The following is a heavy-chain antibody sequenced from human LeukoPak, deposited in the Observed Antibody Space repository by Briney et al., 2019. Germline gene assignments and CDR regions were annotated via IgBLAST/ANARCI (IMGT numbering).Heavy chain of an antibody. V-gene: IGHV3-48*04. J-gene: IGHJ6*03. CDR3: VRDPSYGSSWYYYMDV. D-gene: IGHD6-13*01. CDR1: EFTFVRYA. Sequence: GGSLRLPCAASEFTFVRYAMNWVRQAPGKGLEWVSYISSSSFKIGYADSVKGRFTISRDNSKNSLYLQMDSLRVEDTAVYYCVRDPSYGSSWYYYMDVWGKGTTVTVSS. CDR2: ISSSSFKI.